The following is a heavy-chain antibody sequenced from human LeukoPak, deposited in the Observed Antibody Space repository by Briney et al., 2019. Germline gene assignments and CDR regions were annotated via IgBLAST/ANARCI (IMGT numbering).Heavy chain of an antibody. D-gene: IGHD2-21*02. CDR2: ISFDGNTK. CDR3: AGAAVVTGGLDL. Sequence: GGSLRLPCAASGFTFSIYTMHWVRQAPGKGLEWVAVISFDGNTKYYADSVRGRVPISRDNSRNTLFLEINSLRPEDTAVYFCAGAAVVTGGLDLWGRGTLVTVSS. J-gene: IGHJ2*01. V-gene: IGHV3-30*03. CDR1: GFTFSIYT.